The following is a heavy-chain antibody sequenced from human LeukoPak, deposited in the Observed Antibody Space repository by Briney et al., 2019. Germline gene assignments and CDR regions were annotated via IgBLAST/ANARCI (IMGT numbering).Heavy chain of an antibody. Sequence: GGALRLSCSDSVFTFSIYTIHWVRPTPGKGLEFVSAITSNGGSAYYADSVKGRFTISRDNSKNTVYLQMSSLRAEDTAVYYCVIVRGYFDSSGSDYWGQGSLVTVPS. CDR3: VIVRGYFDSSGSDY. CDR1: VFTFSIYT. D-gene: IGHD3-9*01. V-gene: IGHV3-64D*08. J-gene: IGHJ4*02. CDR2: ITSNGGSA.